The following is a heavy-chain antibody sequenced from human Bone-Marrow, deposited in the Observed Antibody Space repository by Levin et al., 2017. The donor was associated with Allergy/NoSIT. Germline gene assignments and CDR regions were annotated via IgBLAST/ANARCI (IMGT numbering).Heavy chain of an antibody. V-gene: IGHV3-13*01. CDR2: VGTTGDT. CDR3: ARGHKYDDFWSGFSSPGYYYMDV. D-gene: IGHD3-3*01. CDR1: GFSFSAHD. J-gene: IGHJ6*03. Sequence: GGSLRLSCAASGFSFSAHDMHWVRQVTGKGLEWVSTVGTTGDTYYSGSVKGRFTITRESAKKSLYLHMNSLRAGDTAVYYCARGHKYDDFWSGFSSPGYYYMDVWGRGTTVTVSS.